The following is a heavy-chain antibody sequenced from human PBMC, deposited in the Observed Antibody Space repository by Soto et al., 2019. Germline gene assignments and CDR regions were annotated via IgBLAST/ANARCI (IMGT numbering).Heavy chain of an antibody. V-gene: IGHV4-30-2*01. Sequence: KSSETLSLTCAVSGGSISSGGYSWSWIRQPPGKGLEWIGYIYHSGSTYYNPSLKSRVTISVDRSKNQFSLKLSSVTAADTAVYYCARGSLSSSWYYYYGMDVWGQGTTVTVSS. CDR3: ARGSLSSSWYYYYGMDV. J-gene: IGHJ6*02. D-gene: IGHD6-13*01. CDR2: IYHSGST. CDR1: GGSISSGGYS.